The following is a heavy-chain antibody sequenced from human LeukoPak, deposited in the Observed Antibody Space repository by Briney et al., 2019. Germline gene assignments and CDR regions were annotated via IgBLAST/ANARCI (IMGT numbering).Heavy chain of an antibody. V-gene: IGHV4-4*02. CDR2: FYHGGNI. CDR1: GGSISSSNW. D-gene: IGHD1-26*01. CDR3: ARNTVGANAFDY. J-gene: IGHJ4*02. Sequence: SGTLSLTCAVSGGSISSSNWWSWARQPPGKGLEWIGEFYHGGNINYNPSLKSRVTISVDKSKNQFSLKLSSVTAADTAVYYCARNTVGANAFDYWGQGTLVTVSS.